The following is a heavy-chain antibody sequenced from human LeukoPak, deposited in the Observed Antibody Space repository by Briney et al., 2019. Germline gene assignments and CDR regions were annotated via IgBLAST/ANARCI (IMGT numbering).Heavy chain of an antibody. V-gene: IGHV3-23*01. D-gene: IGHD6-13*01. CDR1: GFTFSSYA. J-gene: IGHJ4*02. CDR2: ISGSGGST. Sequence: GGSLRLSCAASGFTFSSYAMSWVRQAPGKGLEWVSAISGSGGSTYYADSVKGRFTISRDNSKNTLYLQMSSLRAEDTAVYYCAKIMAAGYYFDYWGQGTLVTVSS. CDR3: AKIMAAGYYFDY.